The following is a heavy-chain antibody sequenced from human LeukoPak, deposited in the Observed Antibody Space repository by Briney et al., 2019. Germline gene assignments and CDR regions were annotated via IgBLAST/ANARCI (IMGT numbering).Heavy chain of an antibody. CDR3: ARGSNWDTSQFDY. J-gene: IGHJ4*02. D-gene: IGHD7-27*01. CDR2: IYYSGST. V-gene: IGHV4-39*01. CDR1: GGSISSSSYY. Sequence: SETLSLTCTVSGGSISSSSYYWCWIRQPPGKGLEWIGSIYYSGSTYYNPSLKSRVTMSVDTSENQFSLKLSSLTAADTAVFYCARGSNWDTSQFDYWGQGTLVTVSS.